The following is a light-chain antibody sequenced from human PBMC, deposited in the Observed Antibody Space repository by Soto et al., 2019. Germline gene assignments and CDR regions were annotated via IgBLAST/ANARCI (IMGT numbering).Light chain of an antibody. Sequence: NFMLTQPHSVSESPGKTVTISCTRSSGSIVNNYVQWYQQRPGSSPTTVIYEDNQRPSGVPDRFSGSIDSSSNSASLTISGLKTEDEADYYCQSYDSSNSWVFGGGTKLTVL. V-gene: IGLV6-57*01. J-gene: IGLJ3*02. CDR2: EDN. CDR1: SGSIVNNY. CDR3: QSYDSSNSWV.